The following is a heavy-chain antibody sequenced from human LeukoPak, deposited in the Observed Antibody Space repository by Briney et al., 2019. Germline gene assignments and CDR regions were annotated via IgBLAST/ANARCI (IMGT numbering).Heavy chain of an antibody. CDR2: ISPSGGST. V-gene: IGHV1-46*01. D-gene: IGHD2/OR15-2a*01. CDR1: GYTFTSNY. Sequence: ASVKVSCKAFGYTFTSNYMHWVRQAPGQGPEWMGVISPSGGSTTYAQKFQGRVTLTRDMSTSTDYLELSSLRSEDTAVYYCARVRREMKRSLGRITEYSYYYYMDVWGKGTTVTVSS. J-gene: IGHJ6*03. CDR3: ARVRREMKRSLGRITEYSYYYYMDV.